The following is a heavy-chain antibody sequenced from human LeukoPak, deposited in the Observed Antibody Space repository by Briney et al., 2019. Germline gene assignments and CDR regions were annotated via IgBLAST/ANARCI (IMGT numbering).Heavy chain of an antibody. CDR1: GXTFSSYE. Sequence: GGSLRLSCAASGXTFSSYEMNWVRQAPGKGLEWVSYISGSGSNRDYADSVKGRFTISRDNAENPLYLQMNSLTAEDTALYHCAREGRTSGFDYWGQGALVTVSS. CDR3: AREGRTSGFDY. V-gene: IGHV3-48*03. D-gene: IGHD6-6*01. J-gene: IGHJ4*02. CDR2: ISGSGSNR.